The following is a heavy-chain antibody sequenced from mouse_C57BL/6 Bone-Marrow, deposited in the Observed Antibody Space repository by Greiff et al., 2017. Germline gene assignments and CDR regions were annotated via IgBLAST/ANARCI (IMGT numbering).Heavy chain of an antibody. J-gene: IGHJ4*01. CDR1: GFTFSDYG. D-gene: IGHD1-1*01. Sequence: EVQRVESGGGLVKPGGSLKLSCAASGFTFSDYGMHWVRQAPEKGLEWVAYISSGSSTIYYADTVKGRFTISRDNAKNTLFLQMTSLRSEDTAMYYCASFRRWAMDYWGQGTSVTVSS. CDR2: ISSGSSTI. CDR3: ASFRRWAMDY. V-gene: IGHV5-17*01.